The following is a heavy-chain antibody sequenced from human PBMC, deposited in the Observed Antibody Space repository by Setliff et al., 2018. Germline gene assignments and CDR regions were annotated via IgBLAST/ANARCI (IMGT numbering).Heavy chain of an antibody. J-gene: IGHJ4*02. CDR1: GFSFTSYD. V-gene: IGHV3-30-3*01. CDR2: IAYDGTYK. D-gene: IGHD6-6*01. Sequence: PGGSLRLSCAVSGFSFTSYDIHWVRQAPGKGLEWVAVIAYDGTYKNFVGSVKARFTISRDNSKDTLYLQMNSLRSEDTAVYYCARALPSIHIDYWGQGTLVTVSS. CDR3: ARALPSIHIDY.